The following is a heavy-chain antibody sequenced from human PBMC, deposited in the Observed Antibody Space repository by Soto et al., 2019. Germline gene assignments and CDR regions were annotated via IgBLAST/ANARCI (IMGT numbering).Heavy chain of an antibody. CDR3: ARSVAVPGAHIDY. Sequence: SESLSLTCSVSVGSISFSYLSWIRPSPGKGLEWLGYVYYTGSTNYSPSLRSRVSISVDTSKNEFSLRLSSVTAADTAVYFCARSVAVPGAHIDYWGQGTQVTVSS. CDR1: VGSISFSY. V-gene: IGHV4-59*01. CDR2: VYYTGST. D-gene: IGHD6-19*01. J-gene: IGHJ4*02.